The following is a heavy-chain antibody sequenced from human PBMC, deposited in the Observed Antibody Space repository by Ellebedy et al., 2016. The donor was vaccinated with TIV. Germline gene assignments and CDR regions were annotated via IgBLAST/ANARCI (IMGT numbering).Heavy chain of an antibody. V-gene: IGHV1-3*01. CDR3: ALGIAAVGFN. CDR2: INAGNGNT. D-gene: IGHD6-13*01. CDR1: GYTFSGYY. J-gene: IGHJ4*02. Sequence: ASVKVSXKASGYTFSGYYMHWVRQAPGQGLEWMGWINAGNGNTKYSQKFQGRVTITRDTSASTAYMELSSLRSEDTAVYYCALGIAAVGFNWGQGTLVTVSS.